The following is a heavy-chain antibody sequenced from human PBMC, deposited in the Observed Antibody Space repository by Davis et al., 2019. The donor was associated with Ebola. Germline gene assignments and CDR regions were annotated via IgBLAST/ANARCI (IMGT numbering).Heavy chain of an antibody. CDR1: GLTFSYYT. Sequence: GGSLRLSCSASGLTFSYYTMNWVRQAPGKGLEWTSNIRTTTEGGMTYADSVKCRFTISRDDARDSLSLQMTGLRDEDTAVYYCVRDKDYGFDYWGQGTLVTVSS. D-gene: IGHD4-17*01. J-gene: IGHJ4*02. CDR2: IRTTTEGG. V-gene: IGHV3-48*02. CDR3: VRDKDYGFDY.